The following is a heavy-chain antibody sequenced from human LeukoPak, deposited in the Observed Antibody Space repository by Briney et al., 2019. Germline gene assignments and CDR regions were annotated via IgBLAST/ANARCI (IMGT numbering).Heavy chain of an antibody. J-gene: IGHJ4*02. V-gene: IGHV1-24*01. CDR3: ATDPSGSYPYYFDY. Sequence: GASVKVSCKVSGYTLTELSMHWVRQAPGKGLEWMGGFDPEDGETIYAQKFQGRVTMTEDTSTDTAYMELSSLRSEDTAVYHCATDPSGSYPYYFDYWGQGTLVTVSS. CDR1: GYTLTELS. D-gene: IGHD1-26*01. CDR2: FDPEDGET.